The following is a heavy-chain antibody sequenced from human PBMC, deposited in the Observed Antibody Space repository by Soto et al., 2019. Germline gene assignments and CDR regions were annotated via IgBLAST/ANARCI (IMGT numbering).Heavy chain of an antibody. V-gene: IGHV3-23*01. J-gene: IGHJ5*02. CDR2: ISVGGGSA. CDR1: GFTFSDYV. Sequence: EVQLLQSGGHLVRPGGSLRLSCVASGFTFSDYVMTWVRQAPEKGPEWVSTISVGGGSAYYADSVKGRFAISRDNSKNTLYLQLNSLRAEDTAVYYCVKDRAQQLILGLGLDPWGQGTLVTVSS. CDR3: VKDRAQQLILGLGLDP. D-gene: IGHD6-13*01.